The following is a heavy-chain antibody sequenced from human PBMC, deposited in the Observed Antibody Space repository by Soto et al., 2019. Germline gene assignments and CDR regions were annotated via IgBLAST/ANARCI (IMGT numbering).Heavy chain of an antibody. J-gene: IGHJ5*02. CDR1: GGSISEKY. V-gene: IGHV4-4*07. CDR2: IFANGHT. D-gene: IGHD2-21*01. Sequence: ETLSLTCIVSGGSISEKYWNWVRQPPGKGLEWIGLIFANGHTDYNPSLKSRVTMSVDASKNQFSLRLTSMTAADTAVYYCVSSLAAYGINWLVPWGRGFLVPVTS. CDR3: VSSLAAYGINWLVP.